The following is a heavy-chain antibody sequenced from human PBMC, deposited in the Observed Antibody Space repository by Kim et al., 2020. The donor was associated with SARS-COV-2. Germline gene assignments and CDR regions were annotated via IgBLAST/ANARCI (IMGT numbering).Heavy chain of an antibody. CDR2: IYYSGST. CDR3: ARNRIAVAGDLDY. V-gene: IGHV4-31*03. Sequence: SETLSLTCTVSGGSISSGGYYWSWIRQHPGKGLEWIGYIYYSGSTYYNPSLKSRVTISVDTSKNQFSLKLSSVTAADTAVYYCARNRIAVAGDLDYWGQGTLVTVSS. J-gene: IGHJ4*02. D-gene: IGHD6-19*01. CDR1: GGSISSGGYY.